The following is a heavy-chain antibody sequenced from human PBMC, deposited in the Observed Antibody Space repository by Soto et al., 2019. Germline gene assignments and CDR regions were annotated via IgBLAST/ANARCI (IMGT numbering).Heavy chain of an antibody. CDR1: GGTSSSYA. V-gene: IGHV1-69*13. CDR2: IIPIFDTA. J-gene: IGHJ6*01. Sequence: SVKVSCKASGGTSSSYAISWVRQAPGQGLEWMGGIIPIFDTANYAQKFQGRVTITADESTSTAYMELSSLRSEDTAVYYCARHACISSSSYYYYYYGTDVW. D-gene: IGHD2-15*01. CDR3: ARHACISSSSYYYYYYGTDV.